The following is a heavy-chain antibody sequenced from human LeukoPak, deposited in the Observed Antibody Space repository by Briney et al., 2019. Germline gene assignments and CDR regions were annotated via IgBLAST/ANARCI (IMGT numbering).Heavy chain of an antibody. CDR2: ISYDGSSK. D-gene: IGHD3-10*01. CDR3: AREGSMVRGAVDY. CDR1: GFTFSSYA. V-gene: IGHV3-30-3*01. Sequence: PGGSLRLSCAASGFTFSSYAMHWVRQAPGEGLEWVAVISYDGSSKYYADSVKGRFTISRDNSKNTLYLQMNSLRAEDTAVYYCAREGSMVRGAVDYWGQGTLVTVSS. J-gene: IGHJ4*02.